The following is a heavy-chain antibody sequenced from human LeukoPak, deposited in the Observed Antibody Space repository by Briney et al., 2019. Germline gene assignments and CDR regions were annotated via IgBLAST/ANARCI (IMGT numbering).Heavy chain of an antibody. Sequence: SETLSLTCTVSGGSISSYYWGWIRQPPGKGLEWIGSIYYSGSTYYNPSLKSRVTISVDTSKNQFSLKLSSVTAADTAVYYCARRSEQTPFFEYWGQGTLVTVSS. V-gene: IGHV4-39*07. CDR1: GGSISSYY. CDR3: ARRSEQTPFFEY. CDR2: IYYSGST. D-gene: IGHD2-15*01. J-gene: IGHJ4*02.